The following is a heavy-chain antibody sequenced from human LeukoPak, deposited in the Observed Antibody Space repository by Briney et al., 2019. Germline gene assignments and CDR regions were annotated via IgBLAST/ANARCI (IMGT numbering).Heavy chain of an antibody. V-gene: IGHV5-10-1*01. CDR3: ARLTKQWLTVPAVVFDY. CDR1: GYILTSYW. D-gene: IGHD6-19*01. J-gene: IGHJ4*02. Sequence: GASLQISGQGSGYILTSYWSSWGRQLPGKGVEWMGRIDPRESDTNYSPSFQGHVTISEDKSISTAYVKWRSREASDTAMFYCARLTKQWLTVPAVVFDYWGQGTLVTVSS. CDR2: IDPRESDT.